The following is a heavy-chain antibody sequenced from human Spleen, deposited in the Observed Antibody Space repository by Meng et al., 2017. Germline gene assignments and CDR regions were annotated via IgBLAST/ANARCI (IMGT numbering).Heavy chain of an antibody. CDR3: AKDSSSYYGDS. J-gene: IGHJ4*02. Sequence: ASVKVSCKASGYTFTAYYMYWVRQAPGQGLEWMGWLNPTSGGTNYAQKFQGRVTMTRDTYISTAYMELSSLRSDDTAVYYCAKDSSSYYGDSWGQGTLVTVSS. V-gene: IGHV1-2*02. CDR2: LNPTSGGT. D-gene: IGHD3-22*01. CDR1: GYTFTAYY.